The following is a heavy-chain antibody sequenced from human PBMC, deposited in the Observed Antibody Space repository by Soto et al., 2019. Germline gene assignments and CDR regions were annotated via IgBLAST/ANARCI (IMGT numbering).Heavy chain of an antibody. CDR1: GFAFSDYA. CDR2: ISDGDGAT. J-gene: IGHJ4*02. Sequence: EVHLLESGGGLVQPGGSLRLSCAASGFAFSDYAMTWVRQAPGKGLEWVSDISDGDGATHYADSVKGRFTISRDDSKNTVYLQMDSLRAEDAAVYYCAKGRTFFDFWGQGTLVIVSS. CDR3: AKGRTFFDF. D-gene: IGHD3-16*01. V-gene: IGHV3-23*01.